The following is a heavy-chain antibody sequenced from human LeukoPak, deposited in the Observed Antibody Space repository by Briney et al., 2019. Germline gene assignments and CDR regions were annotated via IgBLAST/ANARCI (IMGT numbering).Heavy chain of an antibody. CDR1: GGSISAHY. CDR3: ARSWVAARYFDY. Sequence: SETLSLTCTVSGGSISAHYWSWIRQPAGKGLEWIGRLYTSGTTRYNPSLKSRVTVSVDTSKNQFSLKLNSVTAADTAVYYCARSWVAARYFDYWGQGTLVTVSS. V-gene: IGHV4-4*07. D-gene: IGHD6-6*01. CDR2: LYTSGTT. J-gene: IGHJ4*02.